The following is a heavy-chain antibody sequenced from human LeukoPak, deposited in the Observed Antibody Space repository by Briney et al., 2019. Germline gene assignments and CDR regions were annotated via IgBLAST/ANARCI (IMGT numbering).Heavy chain of an antibody. V-gene: IGHV1-58*02. Sequence: SVKVSCKASGFTFTSSAMQWVRQARGQRLEWIGWIVVGSGNTNYAQRFQERVTITRDMSTSTAYMELSSLRSEDTAVYYCATNVAATGYYYGMDVWGQGTTVTVSS. J-gene: IGHJ6*02. CDR1: GFTFTSSA. CDR3: ATNVAATGYYYGMDV. CDR2: IVVGSGNT. D-gene: IGHD2-15*01.